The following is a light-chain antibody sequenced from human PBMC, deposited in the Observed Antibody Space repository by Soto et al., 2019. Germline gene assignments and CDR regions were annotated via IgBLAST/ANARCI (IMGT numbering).Light chain of an antibody. V-gene: IGLV1-40*01. J-gene: IGLJ2*01. CDR3: QPYDSGLSGWL. CDR2: ENT. CDR1: SSNIGAVFD. Sequence: QAVVTQPPSVSGAPRQRVTISCTGSSSNIGAVFDVHWYQQVPGTAPKLLIYENTKRPSGVPDRFSGSKSGTSASLAITGLQAEDEADYYCQPYDSGLSGWLFGGGTKVTVL.